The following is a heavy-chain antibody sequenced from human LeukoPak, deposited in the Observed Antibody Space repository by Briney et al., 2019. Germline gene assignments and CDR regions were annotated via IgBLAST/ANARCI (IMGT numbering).Heavy chain of an antibody. V-gene: IGHV3-11*01. J-gene: IGHJ4*02. CDR1: GFTFSDYY. CDR2: ISSSGSTI. Sequence: GGSLRLSCAASGFTFSDYYMSWIRQAPGKGLEWVSYISSSGSTIYYADSVKGRFTISRDNAENSLYLQMNSLRAEDTAVYYCARAIGRGHGGNSWFDYWGQGTLVTVSS. D-gene: IGHD4-23*01. CDR3: ARAIGRGHGGNSWFDY.